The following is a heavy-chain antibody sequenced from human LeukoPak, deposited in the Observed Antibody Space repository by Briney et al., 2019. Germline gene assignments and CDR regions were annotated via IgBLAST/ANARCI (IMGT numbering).Heavy chain of an antibody. D-gene: IGHD3-22*01. CDR1: GHTLTELS. CDR2: FDPEDGET. J-gene: IGHJ4*02. CDR3: ATQYDSSGYYYFDY. V-gene: IGHV1-24*01. Sequence: ASVKVSCKVSGHTLTELSMHWVRQAPGKGLEWMGGFDPEDGETIYAQKFQGRVTMTEDTSTDTAYMELSSLRSEDTAVYYCATQYDSSGYYYFDYWGQRTLVTVSS.